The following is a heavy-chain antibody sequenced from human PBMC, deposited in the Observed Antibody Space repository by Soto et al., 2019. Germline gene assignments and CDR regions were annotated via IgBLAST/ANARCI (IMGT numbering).Heavy chain of an antibody. V-gene: IGHV3-30*18. CDR3: AKGQYRDWYFDL. Sequence: PGGSLRLSCAASGFTFSSYGMHWVRQAPGKGLEWVAVISYDGSNKYYADSVKGRFTISRDNSKNTLYLQMNSLRAEDTAVYYCAKGQYRDWYFDLWGRGTLVTVSS. D-gene: IGHD5-18*01. CDR1: GFTFSSYG. CDR2: ISYDGSNK. J-gene: IGHJ2*01.